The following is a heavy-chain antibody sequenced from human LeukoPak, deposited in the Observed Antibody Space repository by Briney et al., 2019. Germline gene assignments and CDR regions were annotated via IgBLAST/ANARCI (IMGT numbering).Heavy chain of an antibody. Sequence: SETLSLTCTVSGGSISSYYWSWIRQPPGKGLEWIGYIYYSGSTNYNPSLKSRVTISVDTSKNQFSLKLTSVTAADTAVYYCARVTVRGVMIDYWGQGTLVTVSS. CDR2: IYYSGST. CDR1: GGSISSYY. V-gene: IGHV4-59*01. CDR3: ARVTVRGVMIDY. D-gene: IGHD3-10*01. J-gene: IGHJ4*02.